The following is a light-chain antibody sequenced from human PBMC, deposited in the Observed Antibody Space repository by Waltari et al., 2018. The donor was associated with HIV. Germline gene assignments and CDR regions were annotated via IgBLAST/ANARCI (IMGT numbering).Light chain of an antibody. J-gene: IGKJ2*01. CDR1: ESVYTY. Sequence: IRLTQFPSSLSASVGDRVNITFRASESVYTYLHCYQQKPGKAPKILIHGASRLQNGVPPRFSGGGYGTEFTLTIENLRPEDFATYFCQQSYNTVVFTFGQGT. CDR2: GAS. CDR3: QQSYNTVVFT. V-gene: IGKV1-39*01.